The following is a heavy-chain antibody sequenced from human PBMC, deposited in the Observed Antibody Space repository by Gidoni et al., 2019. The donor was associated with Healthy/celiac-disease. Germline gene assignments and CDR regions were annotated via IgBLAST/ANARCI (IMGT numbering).Heavy chain of an antibody. V-gene: IGHV1-8*01. CDR3: ARGAETVLLWFGEYGMDV. CDR2: MNPNSGNT. J-gene: IGHJ6*02. Sequence: QVQLVQSGAEVKKPGASVKVYCKSSGYTSASYDINWVRQATEQGLEWMGWMNPNSGNTGYAQKFQGRVTMTRNTSISTAYMELSSLRSEYTAVYYCARGAETVLLWFGEYGMDVWGQGTTVTVSS. CDR1: GYTSASYD. D-gene: IGHD3-10*01.